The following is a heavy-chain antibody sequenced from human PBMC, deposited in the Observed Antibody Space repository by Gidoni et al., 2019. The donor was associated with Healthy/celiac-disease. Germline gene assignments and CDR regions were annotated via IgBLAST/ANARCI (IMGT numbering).Heavy chain of an antibody. Sequence: QVQLVESGGGVVQPGGARRLSCAASGFTFSSYGMHWVRQAPGKGLGWVAFIRYDGSNKYYADSVKGRFTISRDNSKNTLYLQMNSLRAEDTAVYYCAKPGGSSGWLLNWGQGTLVTVSS. D-gene: IGHD6-19*01. J-gene: IGHJ4*02. V-gene: IGHV3-30*02. CDR3: AKPGGSSGWLLN. CDR1: GFTFSSYG. CDR2: IRYDGSNK.